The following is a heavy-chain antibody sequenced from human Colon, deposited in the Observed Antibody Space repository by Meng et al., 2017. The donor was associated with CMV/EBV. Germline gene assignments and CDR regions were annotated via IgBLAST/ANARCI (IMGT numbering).Heavy chain of an antibody. CDR1: GYSFSDHY. V-gene: IGHV1-2*02. Sequence: ASVKVSCKSSGYSFSDHYIHWVRQAPGQGLEWMGWINPKSGATSYAQKFQGRVTMTSDTSISAAYMELSRLRSDDTAVYFCTRVQRITGIQYPYYFDVWGQGTTVTVSS. D-gene: IGHD1-20*01. CDR2: INPKSGAT. CDR3: TRVQRITGIQYPYYFDV. J-gene: IGHJ6*02.